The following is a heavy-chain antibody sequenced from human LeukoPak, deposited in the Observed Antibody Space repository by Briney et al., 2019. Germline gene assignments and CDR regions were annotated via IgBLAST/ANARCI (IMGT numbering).Heavy chain of an antibody. V-gene: IGHV3-21*01. D-gene: IGHD3-3*01. J-gene: IGHJ3*02. Sequence: GGSLRLSCAASGFTFSSYSINWVRQAPGKGLEWVSSISSSSTYIYYADSVKGRFTISRDNAKNSLYLQMDSLRAEDTAVYYCARDRGYDFWSDYLDVFDIWGQGTMVTVSS. CDR3: ARDRGYDFWSDYLDVFDI. CDR2: ISSSSTYI. CDR1: GFTFSSYS.